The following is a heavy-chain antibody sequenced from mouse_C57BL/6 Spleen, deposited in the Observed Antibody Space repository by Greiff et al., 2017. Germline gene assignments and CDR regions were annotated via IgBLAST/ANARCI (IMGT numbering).Heavy chain of an antibody. V-gene: IGHV5-6*01. D-gene: IGHD1-1*01. Sequence: EVKLVESGGDLVKPGGSLKLSCAASGFTFSSYGMSWVRQTPDKRLEWVATISSGGSYTYYPDSVKGRFTISRDNAKNTLYLQMSSLKSEDTAMYYCARRDYGSSEDFDYWGQGTTLTVSS. CDR2: ISSGGSYT. CDR3: ARRDYGSSEDFDY. J-gene: IGHJ2*01. CDR1: GFTFSSYG.